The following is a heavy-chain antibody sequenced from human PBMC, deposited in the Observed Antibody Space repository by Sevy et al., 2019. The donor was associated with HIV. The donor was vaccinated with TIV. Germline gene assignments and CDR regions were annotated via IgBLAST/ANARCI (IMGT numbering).Heavy chain of an antibody. Sequence: ASVKVSCKASGYTFTGYYMHWVRQAPGQGLEWMGRINPNSGGTNYAQKFQGRVTMTRDTSISTAYMELSRLRSDDTAVYYCARGGGFLEWPYYYYGMDVWGQRTTVTVSS. CDR1: GYTFTGYY. V-gene: IGHV1-2*06. J-gene: IGHJ6*02. CDR3: ARGGGFLEWPYYYYGMDV. D-gene: IGHD3-3*01. CDR2: INPNSGGT.